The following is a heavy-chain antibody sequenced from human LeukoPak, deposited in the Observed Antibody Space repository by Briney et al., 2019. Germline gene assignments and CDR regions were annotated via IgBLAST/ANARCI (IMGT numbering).Heavy chain of an antibody. Sequence: GGSVKVSCKVSDHTLNQVAIHWVRQAPGKGPEWMGGYDPEEGVTIYAEKFQDRVTMIEDTSTETAYMELSSLRYADTAVYFCVTMKQDRYDSRGPFDSWGQGSLVTVSS. CDR1: DHTLNQVA. CDR3: VTMKQDRYDSRGPFDS. J-gene: IGHJ4*02. V-gene: IGHV1-24*01. CDR2: YDPEEGVT. D-gene: IGHD3-22*01.